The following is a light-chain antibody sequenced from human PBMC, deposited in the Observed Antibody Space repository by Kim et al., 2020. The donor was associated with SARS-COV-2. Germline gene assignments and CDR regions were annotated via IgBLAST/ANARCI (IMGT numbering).Light chain of an antibody. V-gene: IGLV1-47*01. CDR1: SSNIGCNS. Sequence: GLRVTISCSGSSSNIGCNSVNWYQQLRGSAPKFLIYRNNPRPSGVPDRFSGSKSGTSASLAISGLRSEDEADYYCAAWDGSLSGVVFGGGTQLTV. CDR3: AAWDGSLSGVV. J-gene: IGLJ2*01. CDR2: RNN.